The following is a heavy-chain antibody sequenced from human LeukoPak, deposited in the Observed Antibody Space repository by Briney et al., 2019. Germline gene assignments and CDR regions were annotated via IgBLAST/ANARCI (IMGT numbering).Heavy chain of an antibody. CDR3: ARQREMTTIFTALGY. CDR2: IKQDGSEK. J-gene: IGHJ4*02. Sequence: GSLRLSCAASGFTFSSYWMSWVRQAPGKGLGWVANIKQDGSEKYYVDSVKGRFTISRDNAKNSLYLQMNSLRAEDTAVYYCARQREMTTIFTALGYWGQGTLVTVSS. D-gene: IGHD5-24*01. CDR1: GFTFSSYW. V-gene: IGHV3-7*03.